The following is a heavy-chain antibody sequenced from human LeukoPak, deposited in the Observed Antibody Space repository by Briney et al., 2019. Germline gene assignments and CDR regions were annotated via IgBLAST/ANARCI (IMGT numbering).Heavy chain of an antibody. Sequence: GGSLRLSCTASGFTFSSYGMNWVRQAPGKGLEWVSYISSSSSTIYYADSVKGRFTISRDNAKNSLYLQMNSLRAEDTAVYYCARDRATYYYDSSGYPYWGQGTLVTVSS. CDR2: ISSSSSTI. CDR3: ARDRATYYYDSSGYPY. J-gene: IGHJ4*02. D-gene: IGHD3-22*01. CDR1: GFTFSSYG. V-gene: IGHV3-48*01.